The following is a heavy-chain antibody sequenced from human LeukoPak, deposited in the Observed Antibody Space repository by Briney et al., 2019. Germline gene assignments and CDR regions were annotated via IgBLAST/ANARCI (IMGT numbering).Heavy chain of an antibody. Sequence: GASVKVSCKASGYTFTSYYMHWVRQAPGQGLEWMGIINPSGGSTSYAQKFQGRVTMTRDTSTSTVYMELSSLRSEDTAVYYCARGGLRDYNVYNWFDPWGQGTLVTVSS. CDR3: ARGGLRDYNVYNWFDP. CDR1: GYTFTSYY. V-gene: IGHV1-46*01. J-gene: IGHJ5*02. CDR2: INPSGGST. D-gene: IGHD4-11*01.